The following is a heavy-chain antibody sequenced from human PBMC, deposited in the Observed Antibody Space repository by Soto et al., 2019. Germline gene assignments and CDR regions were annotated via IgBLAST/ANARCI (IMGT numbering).Heavy chain of an antibody. D-gene: IGHD3-3*01. V-gene: IGHV3-30*18. J-gene: IGHJ4*02. CDR2: ISYDGSNK. CDR3: AKVLGELRITISRGGIDY. CDR1: GFTFSSYG. Sequence: GGSLRLSCAASGFTFSSYGMHWVRQAPGKGLEWVAVISYDGSNKYYADSVKGRFTISRDNSKNTLYLQMNSLRAEDTDVYYCAKVLGELRITISRGGIDYWGQGTLVTVSS.